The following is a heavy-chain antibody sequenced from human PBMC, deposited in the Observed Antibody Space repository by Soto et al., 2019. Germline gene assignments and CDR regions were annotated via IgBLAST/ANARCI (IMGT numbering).Heavy chain of an antibody. CDR2: ISGSGGST. J-gene: IGHJ4*02. CDR3: ARGGAGTRWTQLFDY. V-gene: IGHV3-23*01. D-gene: IGHD5-18*01. Sequence: GEFLRLACAASGFTFSSYAMSWVRQAPGKGLEWVSAISGSGGSTYYADSVKGRFTISRDNSKNTLYLQMNSLRAEDTAVYYGARGGAGTRWTQLFDYGGQGTLVTVSS. CDR1: GFTFSSYA.